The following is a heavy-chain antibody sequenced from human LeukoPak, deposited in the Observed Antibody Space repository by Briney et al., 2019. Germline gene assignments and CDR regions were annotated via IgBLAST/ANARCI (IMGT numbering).Heavy chain of an antibody. D-gene: IGHD1/OR15-1a*01. CDR2: ISGSSSYM. CDR3: AKGTKPVMTIPDY. J-gene: IGHJ4*02. V-gene: IGHV3-21*04. CDR1: GFTFTNYN. Sequence: GGSLRLSCAASGFTFTNYNMNWVRQAPGKGLEWLSSISGSSSYMYYADSVKGRFTISRDNAKNSLFLQMNSLRAEDTAMYYCAKGTKPVMTIPDYWGQGILVTVSS.